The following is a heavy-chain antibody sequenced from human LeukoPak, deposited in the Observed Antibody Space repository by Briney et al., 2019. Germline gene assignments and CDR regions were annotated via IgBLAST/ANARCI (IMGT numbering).Heavy chain of an antibody. D-gene: IGHD1-26*01. CDR3: ARLASGSYGPLTPFDY. CDR1: GGSISSYY. J-gene: IGHJ4*02. Sequence: PSETLSLTCTVSGGSISSYYWSWIRQPPGKGLEWVGDIYYSGSTNYNPSLKSRVTISVDTSKNQFSLRLSSVTAADTAVYYSARLASGSYGPLTPFDYWGQGTLVTVSS. CDR2: IYYSGST. V-gene: IGHV4-59*08.